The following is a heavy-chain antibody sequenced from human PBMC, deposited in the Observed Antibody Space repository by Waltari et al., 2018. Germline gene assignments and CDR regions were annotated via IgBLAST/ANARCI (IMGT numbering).Heavy chain of an antibody. CDR3: ARGSGWYYY. D-gene: IGHD6-19*01. J-gene: IGHJ4*02. Sequence: QVQLQESGPGLVTPSETLSLTCTVSGGSISSYYWSWIRQPPGKGLEWIGYISNSGSHNYNPSLMSRVTISVDTSKNQFSLKLSSVTAADTAMYYCARGSGWYYYWGQGTLVTVSS. V-gene: IGHV4-59*01. CDR2: ISNSGSH. CDR1: GGSISSYY.